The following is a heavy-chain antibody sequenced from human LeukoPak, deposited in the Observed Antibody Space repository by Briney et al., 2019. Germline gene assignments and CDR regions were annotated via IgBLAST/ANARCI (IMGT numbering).Heavy chain of an antibody. CDR2: IYYSGST. D-gene: IGHD5-18*01. CDR3: ARGGTDTANDY. V-gene: IGHV4-30-4*01. CDR1: GGSISSGDYY. Sequence: SETLSLTCTVSGGSISSGDYYWSWIRQPPGKGLEWIGYIYYSGSTYYNPSLKSRVTISVDTSKNQFSLKLSSVTAADTAVYYCARGGTDTANDYWGQGTLVTVSS. J-gene: IGHJ4*02.